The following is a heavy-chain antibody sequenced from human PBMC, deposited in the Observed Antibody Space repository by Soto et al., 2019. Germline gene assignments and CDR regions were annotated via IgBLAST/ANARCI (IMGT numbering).Heavy chain of an antibody. CDR1: GFSLSNARMG. J-gene: IGHJ4*02. CDR3: ARIPGSGWTWREIDY. V-gene: IGHV2-26*01. CDR2: IFSNDEK. Sequence: QVTLKESGPVLVKPTETLTLTCTVSGFSLSNARMGVSWIRKPPGKALEWLEHIFSNDEKSYSTSLKSRLTISKDTYKSQVVLTMTIMDPVDTATYYCARIPGSGWTWREIDYWGQGTLVTVSS. D-gene: IGHD6-19*01.